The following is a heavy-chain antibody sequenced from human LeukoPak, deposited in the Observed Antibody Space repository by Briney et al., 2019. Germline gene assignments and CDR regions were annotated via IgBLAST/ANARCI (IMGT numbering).Heavy chain of an antibody. J-gene: IGHJ4*02. CDR2: IKKDGSQK. CDR3: ARDAGYVRFDF. V-gene: IGHV3-30*14. D-gene: IGHD5-18*01. Sequence: GGSLRLSCTASGFSFSSYAMHWVRQAPGKGLEWLASIKKDGSQKIYVDSVKGRFTISRDNSRNTLYLQMGSLRAEDMAVYYCARDAGYVRFDFWGQGTLATVSS. CDR1: GFSFSSYA.